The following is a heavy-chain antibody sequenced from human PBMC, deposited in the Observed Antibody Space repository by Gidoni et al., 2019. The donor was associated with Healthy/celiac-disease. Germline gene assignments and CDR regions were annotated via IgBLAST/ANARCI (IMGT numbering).Heavy chain of an antibody. Sequence: QVQLVESGGGVVQPGRSLRLSCAASGFTFSSYAMPWVRQAPGKGLEWVAVISYDGSNKYYADSVKGRFTISRDNSKNTLYLQMNSLRAEDTAVYYCARDQVVVVTPAPYYYGMDVWGQGTTVTVSS. J-gene: IGHJ6*02. D-gene: IGHD2-21*02. CDR2: ISYDGSNK. CDR3: ARDQVVVVTPAPYYYGMDV. CDR1: GFTFSSYA. V-gene: IGHV3-30-3*01.